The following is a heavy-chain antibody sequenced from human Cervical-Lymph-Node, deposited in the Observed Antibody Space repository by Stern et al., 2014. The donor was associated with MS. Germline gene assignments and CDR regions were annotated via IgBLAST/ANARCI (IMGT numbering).Heavy chain of an antibody. D-gene: IGHD3-10*01. Sequence: EVQLEESGGGLVKPGGSLRLSCAASGFTFSSYSMNWVRQAPGKGLEWVSYISSSSSYIYYADSVKGRFTISRDNAKNSLYLQMNSLRAEDTAVYYCARGRGTYYYGSGSYVDYWGQGTLVTVSS. J-gene: IGHJ4*02. CDR1: GFTFSSYS. CDR2: ISSSSSYI. CDR3: ARGRGTYYYGSGSYVDY. V-gene: IGHV3-21*01.